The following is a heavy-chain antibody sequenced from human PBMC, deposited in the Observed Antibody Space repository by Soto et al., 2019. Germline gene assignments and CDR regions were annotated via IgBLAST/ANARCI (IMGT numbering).Heavy chain of an antibody. Sequence: AVDGGNIISRSDWGWIRKPPGKGLEWIGSIFHGGNTYYNPSLKSRVTISVDMSKNQFSLKLNSVTAADTAVYYCARARWYDAFDVWGQGTVV. CDR3: ARARWYDAFDV. CDR2: IFHGGNT. V-gene: IGHV4-38-2*01. CDR1: GGNIISRSD. D-gene: IGHD2-15*01. J-gene: IGHJ3*01.